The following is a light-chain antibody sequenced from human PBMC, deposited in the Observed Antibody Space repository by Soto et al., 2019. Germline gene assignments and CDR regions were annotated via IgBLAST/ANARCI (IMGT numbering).Light chain of an antibody. CDR2: ATS. Sequence: DIQMTQSPSSLSASVGDRVTITCRASQAISKYVAWFQQIPGKAPKSLIYATSRLQSGVPSKFSGRGSGTDFTLTISSLQPEDFATYYCQQYDSYPRTFGQGTRLEMK. CDR1: QAISKY. V-gene: IGKV1-16*02. J-gene: IGKJ2*01. CDR3: QQYDSYPRT.